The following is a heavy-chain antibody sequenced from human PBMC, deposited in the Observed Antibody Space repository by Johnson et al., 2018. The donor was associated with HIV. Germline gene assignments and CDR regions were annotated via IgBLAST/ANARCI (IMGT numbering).Heavy chain of an antibody. Sequence: HVPLVESGGGVVQPGRSLRLSCAASGFTFSSYGMHWVRQAPAKGLEWVAVISYDGDNKYYADSVKGRFTISRDNSKNTLYLEMSSLRPEDTDVYYCARGGYVPAFDIWGQGTKVTVSS. J-gene: IGHJ3*02. D-gene: IGHD5-12*01. CDR2: ISYDGDNK. CDR3: ARGGYVPAFDI. V-gene: IGHV3-30-3*01. CDR1: GFTFSSYG.